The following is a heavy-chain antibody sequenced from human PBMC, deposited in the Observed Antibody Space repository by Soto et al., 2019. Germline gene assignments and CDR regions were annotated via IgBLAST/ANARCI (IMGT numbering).Heavy chain of an antibody. CDR3: ARVHSKIRALKRYYYYGMDV. Sequence: PSETLSLTCAVYGGSFSGYYWSWIRQPPGKGLEWIGEINHSGSTNYNPSLKSRVTISVDTSKNQFSLKLSSVTAADTAVYYCARVHSKIRALKRYYYYGMDVWGQGTTVTVSS. D-gene: IGHD4-17*01. V-gene: IGHV4-34*01. CDR2: INHSGST. CDR1: GGSFSGYY. J-gene: IGHJ6*02.